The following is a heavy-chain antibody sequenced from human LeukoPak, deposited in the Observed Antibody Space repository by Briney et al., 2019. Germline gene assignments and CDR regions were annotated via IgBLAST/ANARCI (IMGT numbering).Heavy chain of an antibody. CDR3: ARDYYDSSGYYYLGNDY. J-gene: IGHJ4*02. CDR1: GGSISSSSYY. V-gene: IGHV4-39*07. CDR2: IYYSGST. D-gene: IGHD3-22*01. Sequence: SETLSLTCTVSGGSISSSSYYWGWIRQPPGKGLEWIGSIYYSGSTYYNPSLKGRVTISVDTSKNQLSLKLSSVTAADTAVYYCARDYYDSSGYYYLGNDYWGQGTLVTVSS.